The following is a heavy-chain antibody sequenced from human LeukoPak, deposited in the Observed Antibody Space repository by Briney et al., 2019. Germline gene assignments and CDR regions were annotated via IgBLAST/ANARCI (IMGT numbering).Heavy chain of an antibody. D-gene: IGHD1-26*01. Sequence: ASVKVSCKVSGYTLTELSMFWVRQAPGKGLEWMGSFDPEDGKTVYAQKFQGRVTITTDESTSTAYMELSSLRSEDTAVYYCARGGSSGSSPPRDYYYYMDVWGKGTTVTVSS. J-gene: IGHJ6*03. CDR2: FDPEDGKT. CDR3: ARGGSSGSSPPRDYYYYMDV. V-gene: IGHV1-24*01. CDR1: GYTLTELS.